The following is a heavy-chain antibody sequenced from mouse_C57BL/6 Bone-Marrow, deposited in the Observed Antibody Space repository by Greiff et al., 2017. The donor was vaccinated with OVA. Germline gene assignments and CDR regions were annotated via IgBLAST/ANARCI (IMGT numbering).Heavy chain of an antibody. V-gene: IGHV5-6*01. CDR3: ARHVYGSSSAWFAY. CDR2: ISSGGSYT. D-gene: IGHD1-1*01. CDR1: GFTFSSYG. J-gene: IGHJ3*01. Sequence: EVKLMESGGDLVKPGGSLKLTCAASGFTFSSYGMSWVRQTPDKRLEWVATISSGGSYTYYPDSVKGRFTISRDNAKNTLYLQMSSLKSEDTAMYYCARHVYGSSSAWFAYWGQGTLVTVSA.